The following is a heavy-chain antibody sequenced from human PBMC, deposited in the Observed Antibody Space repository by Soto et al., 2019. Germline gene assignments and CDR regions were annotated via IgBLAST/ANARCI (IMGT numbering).Heavy chain of an antibody. V-gene: IGHV1-69*13. CDR3: ASFDYDSSGPTHPFDL. D-gene: IGHD3-22*01. Sequence: SVKVSCKASGGTFSSYAISWVRQAPGQGLEWMGGIIPIFGTANYAQKFQGRVTITADESTSTAYMELSSLRSEDTAVYYCASFDYDSSGPTHPFDLWGRGTLVTVSP. J-gene: IGHJ2*01. CDR2: IIPIFGTA. CDR1: GGTFSSYA.